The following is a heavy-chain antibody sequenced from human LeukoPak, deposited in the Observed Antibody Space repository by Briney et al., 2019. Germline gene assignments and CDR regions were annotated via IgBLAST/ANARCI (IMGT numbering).Heavy chain of an antibody. CDR3: AREVVGYCSSTSCYYYGMDV. V-gene: IGHV1-2*06. D-gene: IGHD2-2*01. CDR1: GYTFTGYY. Sequence: ASVKVSCKASGYTFTGYYMHWVRQAPGQGLEWMGRINPNSGGTNYAQKFQGRVTMTRDTSISTAHMELSRLRSDDTAVYYCAREVVGYCSSTSCYYYGMDVWGQGTTVTVSS. J-gene: IGHJ6*02. CDR2: INPNSGGT.